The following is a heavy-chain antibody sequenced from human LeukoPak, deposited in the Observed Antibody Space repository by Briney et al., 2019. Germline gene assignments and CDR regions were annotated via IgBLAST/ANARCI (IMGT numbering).Heavy chain of an antibody. J-gene: IGHJ5*02. CDR3: ARDLGSSNNWFDP. CDR2: IYYSGST. Sequence: KPSQTLSLTCTVSGGSISSGGYSWSWIRQHPGKGREWIGYIYYSGSTYYNPSLKSRVTISVDTSKNQFSLKLSSVTAADTAVYYCARDLGSSNNWFDPWGQGTLVTVSS. D-gene: IGHD6-13*01. V-gene: IGHV4-31*03. CDR1: GGSISSGGYS.